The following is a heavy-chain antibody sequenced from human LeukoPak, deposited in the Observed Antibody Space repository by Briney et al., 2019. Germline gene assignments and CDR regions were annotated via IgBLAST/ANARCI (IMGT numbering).Heavy chain of an antibody. V-gene: IGHV4-59*11. CDR2: IYYSGST. D-gene: IGHD4-17*01. CDR3: ARGNDYGDPLYDY. Sequence: PSETLSLTCTVSGGSISSHYWSWIRQPPGKGPEWIGYIYYSGSTNYNPSLKSRVTISVDTSKNQFSLKLSSVTAADTAVYYCARGNDYGDPLYDYWGQGTLVTVSS. CDR1: GGSISSHY. J-gene: IGHJ4*02.